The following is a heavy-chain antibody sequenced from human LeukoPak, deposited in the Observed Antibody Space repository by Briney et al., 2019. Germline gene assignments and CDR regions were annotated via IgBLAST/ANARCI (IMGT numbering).Heavy chain of an antibody. J-gene: IGHJ4*02. CDR2: IYYSGST. D-gene: IGHD1-26*01. CDR3: ARQSAGGYDY. Sequence: SETLSLTCTVSGGSISSSSYYWGWIRQPPGKGLEWIGSIYYSGSTYYNPSLKSRVTISVDTSKNQFSLKLSSVTAADTAVYYCARQSAGGYDYWGQGTLVTVSS. CDR1: GGSISSSSYY. V-gene: IGHV4-39*01.